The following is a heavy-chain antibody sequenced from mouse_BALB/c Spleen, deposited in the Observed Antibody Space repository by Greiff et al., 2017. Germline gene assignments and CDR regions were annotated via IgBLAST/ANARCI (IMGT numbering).Heavy chain of an antibody. CDR1: GFSLTGYG. J-gene: IGHJ3*01. CDR2: IWGDGST. V-gene: IGHV2-6-7*01. D-gene: IGHD2-10*01. Sequence: VQLKESGPGLVAPSQSLSITCTVSGFSLTGYGVNWVRQPPGKGLEWLGMIWGDGSTDYNSALKSRLSISKDNSKSQVFLKMNSLQTDDTARYYCARAAYYGNYWFAYWGQGTLVTVSA. CDR3: ARAAYYGNYWFAY.